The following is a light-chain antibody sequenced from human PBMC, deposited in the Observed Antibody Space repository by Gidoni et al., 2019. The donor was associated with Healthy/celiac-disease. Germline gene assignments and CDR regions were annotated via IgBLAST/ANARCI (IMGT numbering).Light chain of an antibody. Sequence: EIVLTQSPATLSLSPGERATLSCRASPSVSSYLAWYQQTPGQAPRLLIYDASNRATGVPARFSGSGSGTDFTLTISSLGPEDFAVYYCQQRSNWPPWTFGQGTKVEIK. CDR1: PSVSSY. CDR3: QQRSNWPPWT. CDR2: DAS. V-gene: IGKV3-11*01. J-gene: IGKJ1*01.